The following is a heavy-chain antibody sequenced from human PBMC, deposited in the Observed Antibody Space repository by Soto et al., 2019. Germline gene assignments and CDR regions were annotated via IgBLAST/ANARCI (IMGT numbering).Heavy chain of an antibody. CDR2: ICYGGGNT. CDR3: AKFFVETGESSGWPWSFHY. D-gene: IGHD6-25*01. J-gene: IGHJ4*02. CDR1: GFTFSSYG. Sequence: GGSLRLSCAASGFTFSSYGMHWVRQAPGKGLEWVSVICYGGGNTYYADSVKGRFTISRDNSKNTLFLQMNSLRAEDTAVYYCAKFFVETGESSGWPWSFHYWGQGTLVTVSS. V-gene: IGHV3-33*06.